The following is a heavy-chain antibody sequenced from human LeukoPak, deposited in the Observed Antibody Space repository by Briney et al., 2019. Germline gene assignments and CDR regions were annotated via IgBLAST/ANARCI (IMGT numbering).Heavy chain of an antibody. J-gene: IGHJ4*02. CDR2: ISGSGGST. CDR1: GFTFSSYA. D-gene: IGHD5-12*01. V-gene: IGHV3-23*01. Sequence: GSLRLSCAGSGFTFSSYAMGWVRQAPGKGLEWVSAISGSGGSTYYADSVKGRFTISRDNSKNTLYLQMNSLRAEDTAVYYCAKRSGYDYTFDYWGQGTLVTVSS. CDR3: AKRSGYDYTFDY.